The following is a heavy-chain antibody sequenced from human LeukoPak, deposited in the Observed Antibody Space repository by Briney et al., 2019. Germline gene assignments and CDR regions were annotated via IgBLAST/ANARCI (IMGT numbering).Heavy chain of an antibody. CDR3: ARTTTFAPHFDY. CDR2: IYSGGTT. V-gene: IGHV3-66*01. D-gene: IGHD1-1*01. J-gene: IGHJ4*02. CDR1: GFTVSSNY. Sequence: GGSLRLSCAASGFTVSSNYMSWVRQAPGKGLEWVSVIYSGGTTYYADSVKGRFTISRDNSKNTLYLQMNSLRAEDTAVYYCARTTTFAPHFDYWGQGALVTVSS.